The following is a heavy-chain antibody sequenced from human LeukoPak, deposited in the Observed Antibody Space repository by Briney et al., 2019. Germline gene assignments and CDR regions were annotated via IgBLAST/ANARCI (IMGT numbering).Heavy chain of an antibody. CDR3: ARGKYYFDY. CDR1: VDSVSGYY. J-gene: IGHJ4*02. CDR2: MYYSGNT. V-gene: IGHV4-59*02. Sequence: PSETLSLTCTVSVDSVSGYYWSWIRQPPGKGLEWIGYMYYSGNTNYNPSLKSRLTTSLDTSKNQFSLKLSSVTAADTAVYYCARGKYYFDYWGQGTLVTVSS.